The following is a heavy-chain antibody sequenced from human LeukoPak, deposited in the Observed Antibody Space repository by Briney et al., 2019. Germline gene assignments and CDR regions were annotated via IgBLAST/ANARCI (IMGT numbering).Heavy chain of an antibody. CDR1: GFTFSNYA. V-gene: IGHV3-23*01. CDR2: LNGGRT. D-gene: IGHD1-14*01. CDR3: VKEVTVYGYFDY. J-gene: IGHJ4*02. Sequence: PGGSLRLSCVASGFTFSNYAMSWVRQAPGKGLEWIAALNGGRTFFQDSVRGRSTISRDNSKNTLYLQLNSLRGDDTAVYCVKEVTVYGYFDYWGRGTLVTVSS.